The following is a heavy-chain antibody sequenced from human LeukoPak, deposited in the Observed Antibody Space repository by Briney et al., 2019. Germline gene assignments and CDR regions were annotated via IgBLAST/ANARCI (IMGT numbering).Heavy chain of an antibody. V-gene: IGHV1-69*05. D-gene: IGHD3-22*01. CDR3: ALSYYYDSSGYYPPLDY. CDR2: VIPIFGTA. CDR1: GGTFSSYA. J-gene: IGHJ4*02. Sequence: ASVKVSCKASGGTFSSYAISWVRQAPGQGLEWMGGVIPIFGTANYAQKFQGGGTITTDESTSTAYMELSSLRSEDTAVYYCALSYYYDSSGYYPPLDYWGQGTLVTVSS.